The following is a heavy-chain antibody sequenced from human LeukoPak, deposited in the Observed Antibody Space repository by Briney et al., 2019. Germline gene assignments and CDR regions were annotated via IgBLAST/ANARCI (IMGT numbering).Heavy chain of an antibody. CDR2: FYHGGST. J-gene: IGHJ5*02. CDR3: AREFRKGWDWFDP. D-gene: IGHD1-26*01. V-gene: IGHV4-38-2*02. CDR1: GYSISTGYY. Sequence: PSETLSLTCTVSGYSISTGYYWDWIRQPPGKGLEWIGTFYHGGSTYYNPSLKSRVTISADTSKNQFSLKLSSVTAADTAVYYCAREFRKGWDWFDPWGQGTLVTVSS.